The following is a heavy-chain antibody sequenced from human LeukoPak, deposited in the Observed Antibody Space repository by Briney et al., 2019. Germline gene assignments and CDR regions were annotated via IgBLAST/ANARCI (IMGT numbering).Heavy chain of an antibody. CDR3: ARGPAGSFDY. CDR2: IYPRDSDT. D-gene: IGHD6-19*01. CDR1: GYSFTNYW. V-gene: IGHV5-51*01. Sequence: GASLQISCKGSGYSFTNYWIGWVRQLPGKGLEWMGIIYPRDSDTRYSPSFQGQVTISTDKSVSTAYLQWSSLKASDTAMYYCARGPAGSFDYWGQGTLVTVSS. J-gene: IGHJ4*02.